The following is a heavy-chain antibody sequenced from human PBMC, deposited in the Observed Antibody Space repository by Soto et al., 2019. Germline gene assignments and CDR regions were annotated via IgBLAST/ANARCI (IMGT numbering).Heavy chain of an antibody. CDR3: ARLLRFWTGYYRNYGMDV. V-gene: IGHV4-30-4*02. CDR2: IYYSGST. Sequence: PSETLSLTCTVSGGSISSGDYYWSWIRQPPGKGLEWIGYIYYSGSTYYNPSLKSRVTISVDTSKNQFSLKLSSVTAADTAVYYCARLLRFWTGYYRNYGMDVWGQGTTVTVSS. D-gene: IGHD3-3*01. CDR1: GGSISSGDYY. J-gene: IGHJ6*02.